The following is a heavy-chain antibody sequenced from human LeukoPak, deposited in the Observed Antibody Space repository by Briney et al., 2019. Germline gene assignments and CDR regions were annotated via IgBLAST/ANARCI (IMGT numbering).Heavy chain of an antibody. V-gene: IGHV3-9*03. CDR1: GFTFDDYA. CDR3: AKGRGITIFGVVIH. CDR2: ISWNSCSI. D-gene: IGHD3-3*01. Sequence: GRSLRLSCAASGFTFDDYAMHWVRQAPGKGLEWVSGISWNSCSIGYADSVKGRFTISRDNAKNSLYLQMNSLRAEDMALYYCAKGRGITIFGVVIHWGQGTLVTVSS. J-gene: IGHJ4*02.